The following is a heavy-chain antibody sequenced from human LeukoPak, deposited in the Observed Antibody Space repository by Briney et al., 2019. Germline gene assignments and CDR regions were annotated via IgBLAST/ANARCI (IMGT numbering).Heavy chain of an antibody. Sequence: PGGSLRLSCAASGFISSSYNMNWVRQAPGKGLEWVASSMSGGFLHYADSVKGRFTVSRNNAENSVYLQLNSLRADDTAVYYCARDDHTSWFTAWGQGTLVTVSS. D-gene: IGHD2-2*02. CDR2: SMSGGFL. CDR3: ARDDHTSWFTA. CDR1: GFISSSYN. J-gene: IGHJ5*02. V-gene: IGHV3-69-1*01.